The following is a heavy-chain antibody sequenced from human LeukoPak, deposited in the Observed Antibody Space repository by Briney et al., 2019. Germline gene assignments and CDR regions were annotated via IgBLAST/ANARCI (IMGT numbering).Heavy chain of an antibody. Sequence: SETLSLTCAVSGGSISPYYWSWIRQPAGKGLEWIGRIYTSGVTNYNPSLTSRVSMSIDTSRNQVSLKLSSVTAADTAVYYCARTYGDNVLSAFDVWGQGTMVIVSS. CDR3: ARTYGDNVLSAFDV. V-gene: IGHV4-4*07. CDR2: IYTSGVT. D-gene: IGHD4-17*01. J-gene: IGHJ3*01. CDR1: GGSISPYY.